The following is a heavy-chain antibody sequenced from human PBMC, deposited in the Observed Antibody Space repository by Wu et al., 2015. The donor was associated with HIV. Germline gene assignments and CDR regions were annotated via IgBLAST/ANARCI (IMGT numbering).Heavy chain of an antibody. CDR3: ARLQSLHGLYSNADL. V-gene: IGHV1-2*02. CDR2: INSNRGGT. D-gene: IGHD2-8*01. CDR1: GNIFSNYD. Sequence: QVQVVQSGAEVKKPGASVKVSCKASGNIFSNYDINWVRLAPGQGLEWLGWINSNRGGTKYAQRFQGRVIMTRDTAVSTAYMELSSLRSDDTAVYYCARLQSLHGLYSNADLWGQGTLVTVSS. J-gene: IGHJ5*02.